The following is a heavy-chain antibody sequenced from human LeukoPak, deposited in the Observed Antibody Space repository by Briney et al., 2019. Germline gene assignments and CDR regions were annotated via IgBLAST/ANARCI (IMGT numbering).Heavy chain of an antibody. CDR3: ARVTMITFGNGLQY. CDR1: GYTFTGYS. Sequence: VASVKVSCKASGYTFTGYSMYWVRQAPGQGLEWVGWINPNSGDTNYAQKFQGRVTMTRDTSISTAYMELSRLRSDDTAVYYCARVTMITFGNGLQYWGQGTLVTVSS. J-gene: IGHJ4*02. V-gene: IGHV1-2*02. CDR2: INPNSGDT. D-gene: IGHD3-16*01.